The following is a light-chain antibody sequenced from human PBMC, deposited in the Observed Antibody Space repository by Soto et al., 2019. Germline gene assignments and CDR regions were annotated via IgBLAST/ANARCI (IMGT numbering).Light chain of an antibody. CDR3: NSYVGSSNPWV. CDR2: EVT. V-gene: IGLV2-8*01. J-gene: IGLJ3*02. CDR1: SSDVGGYNY. Sequence: QSALTQPPSASGSPGQSVAISCTGTSSDVGGYNYVSWYQQHPGKAPKLLIYEVTKRPSGVPDRFSGSKSGNTASLTVSGRQAEDEADYSCNSYVGSSNPWVFGGGTKLPVL.